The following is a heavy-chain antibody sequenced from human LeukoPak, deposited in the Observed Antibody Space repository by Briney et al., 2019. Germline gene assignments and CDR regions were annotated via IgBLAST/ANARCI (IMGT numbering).Heavy chain of an antibody. CDR1: GLTFSNYY. D-gene: IGHD2-2*01. Sequence: GGCLRLSCAASGLTFSNYYMTWVPQAPGEGLERVANIKQDGSEKYYVDSVRGRFTISRDNAKNSLYLQMNSLRAEDTAVYYCARYLWDIVVVPSDYMDVWGKGTTVTVSS. V-gene: IGHV3-7*01. CDR3: ARYLWDIVVVPSDYMDV. CDR2: IKQDGSEK. J-gene: IGHJ6*03.